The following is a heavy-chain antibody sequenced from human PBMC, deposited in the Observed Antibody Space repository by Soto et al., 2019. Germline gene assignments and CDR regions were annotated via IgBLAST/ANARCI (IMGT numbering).Heavy chain of an antibody. J-gene: IGHJ6*03. V-gene: IGHV1-69*02. CDR2: IIPILGIA. CDR1: GGTFSSYT. Sequence: GASVKVSCKASGGTFSSYTISWVRQAPGQGLEWMGRIIPILGIANYAQKFQGRVTITADKSTSTAYMELSSLRSEDTAVYYCASDSGYDSLYYYYYMDVWGIGTTVTVSS. D-gene: IGHD5-12*01. CDR3: ASDSGYDSLYYYYYMDV.